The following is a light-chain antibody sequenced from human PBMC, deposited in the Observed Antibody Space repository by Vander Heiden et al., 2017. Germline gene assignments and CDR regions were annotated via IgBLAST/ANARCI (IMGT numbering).Light chain of an antibody. CDR3: SSYTSSSTPYV. CDR2: DVS. J-gene: IGLJ1*01. V-gene: IGLV2-14*01. Sequence: QSALTQPASVSGSPGQSITISCTGTSSDVGGSNSVSWYQQHPGKAPKLMIDDVSNRPSGVSNRFSGSKSGNTASLTISGLQAEDEAEYYCSSYTSSSTPYVFGTGTKVTVL. CDR1: SSDVGGSNS.